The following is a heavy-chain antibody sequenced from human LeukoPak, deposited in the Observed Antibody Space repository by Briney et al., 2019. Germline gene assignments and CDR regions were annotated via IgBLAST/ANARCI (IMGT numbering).Heavy chain of an antibody. D-gene: IGHD7-27*01. Sequence: PSETLSLTCTVSGGSISSYYWSWIRQPPGKGLEWIGYIYYSGSTNYNPSLKSRVTISVDTSKNQFSLKLSSVTAADTAVYYCARSKLTGAPDYWGQGALVTVSS. V-gene: IGHV4-59*01. CDR1: GGSISSYY. J-gene: IGHJ4*02. CDR2: IYYSGST. CDR3: ARSKLTGAPDY.